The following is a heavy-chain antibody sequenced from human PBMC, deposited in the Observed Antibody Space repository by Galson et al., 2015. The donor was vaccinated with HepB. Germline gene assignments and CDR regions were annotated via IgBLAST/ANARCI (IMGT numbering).Heavy chain of an antibody. D-gene: IGHD2/OR15-2a*01. J-gene: IGHJ6*02. CDR3: ARNPASYDYYNMDV. V-gene: IGHV3-48*01. Sequence: SLRLSCAASGFIFTGHSMNWVRQAPGKGLEWVSDIRSGGTKYYADSVKGRFTISRDTVKKSMHLHMSSLRVEDTAVYYCARNPASYDYYNMDVWGQGTPVTVSS. CDR2: IRSGGTK. CDR1: GFIFTGHS.